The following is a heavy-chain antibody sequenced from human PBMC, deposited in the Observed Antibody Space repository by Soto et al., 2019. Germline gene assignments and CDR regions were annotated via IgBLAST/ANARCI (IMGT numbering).Heavy chain of an antibody. Sequence: EVQLVESGGGLVQPGGSLRLSCAASGFTFSSYWMSWVRQAPGKGLEWVANIKQDGSEKYYVDSVKGRFTISRDNAKNSLYLQMNSLRAEDTAVYYCARRARFAGITMVRNSGIFDIWGQGTMVTVSS. D-gene: IGHD3-10*01. V-gene: IGHV3-7*05. CDR3: ARRARFAGITMVRNSGIFDI. J-gene: IGHJ3*02. CDR1: GFTFSSYW. CDR2: IKQDGSEK.